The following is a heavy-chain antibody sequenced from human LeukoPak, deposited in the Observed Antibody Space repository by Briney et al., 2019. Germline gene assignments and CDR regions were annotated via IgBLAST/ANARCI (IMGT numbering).Heavy chain of an antibody. J-gene: IGHJ4*02. Sequence: GGSLRLSCAASGFTFSSYAMSWVRQAPGKGLEWVSAISGSGGSTYYADSVKGRFTISRDNSKNTLYLQMNSLRAENTAVYYCAKGHSGSPSHYFDYWGQGTLVTVSS. D-gene: IGHD1-26*01. V-gene: IGHV3-23*01. CDR3: AKGHSGSPSHYFDY. CDR2: ISGSGGST. CDR1: GFTFSSYA.